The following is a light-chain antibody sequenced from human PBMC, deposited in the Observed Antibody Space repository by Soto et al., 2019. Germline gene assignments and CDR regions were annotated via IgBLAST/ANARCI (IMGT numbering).Light chain of an antibody. CDR3: QQYNNWPRT. J-gene: IGKJ2*01. CDR1: QSVSSN. CDR2: GAS. V-gene: IGKV3-15*01. Sequence: EIVMTQSPATLSVSPGERATLSCSASQSVSSNLAWYQQKPGQAPRLLFYGASTRATGIPARFSGSGSGTEFTLTISSLQSEDFAVYYCQQYNNWPRTFGQGTKLEIK.